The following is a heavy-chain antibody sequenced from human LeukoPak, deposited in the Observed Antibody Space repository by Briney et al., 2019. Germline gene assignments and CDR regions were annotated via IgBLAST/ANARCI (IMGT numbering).Heavy chain of an antibody. CDR3: ARDSGFSGTQRGEY. CDR1: GFTFSSYG. D-gene: IGHD3/OR15-3a*01. V-gene: IGHV3-30*02. J-gene: IGHJ4*02. Sequence: GSLGLSFAASGFTFSSYGMHWVRQAPGKGLEWVAFIRYDGSNKYYADSVKGRFTISRDNSKNTLYLQMNSLRAEDTAVYFCARDSGFSGTQRGEYWGQGTLVTVSS. CDR2: IRYDGSNK.